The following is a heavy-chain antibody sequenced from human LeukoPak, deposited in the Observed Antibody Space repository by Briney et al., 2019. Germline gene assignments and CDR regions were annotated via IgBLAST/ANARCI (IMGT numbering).Heavy chain of an antibody. V-gene: IGHV3-49*04. J-gene: IGHJ6*03. CDR1: GFTFGDYA. CDR3: TTYSGYGSGSMDV. CDR2: IRSKAYGGTT. Sequence: GGSLRLSCTASGFTFGDYAMSWVRQAPGKGLEWVGFIRSKAYGGTTEYAASVKGRFTISRDDSKSIAYLQMNSLKTEDTAVYYCTTYSGYGSGSMDVWGKGTTVTVSS. D-gene: IGHD3-10*01.